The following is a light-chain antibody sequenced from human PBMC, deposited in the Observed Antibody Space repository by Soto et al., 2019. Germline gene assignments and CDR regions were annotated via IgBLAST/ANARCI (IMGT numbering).Light chain of an antibody. J-gene: IGKJ1*01. CDR1: QSISSR. CDR2: TAS. V-gene: IGKV1-5*03. CDR3: QQYNSYPWT. Sequence: EIEMTQSPSTLSVSVGDRVTITCRASQSISSRLAWYQQKPGKVPNLLIYTASRVESGIPTMFSGSGSGTEYTLTISSLQPDDFATYYCQQYNSYPWTFGQGTNVDIK.